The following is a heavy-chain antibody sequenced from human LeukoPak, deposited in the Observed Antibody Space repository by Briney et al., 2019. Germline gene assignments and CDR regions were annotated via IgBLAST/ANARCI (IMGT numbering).Heavy chain of an antibody. J-gene: IGHJ4*02. Sequence: PGGSLRLSCAASGFTFSDHYMDWVRQAPGKGLEWVGRSRNRAKSYTTDYAASVRGRFTISRDDSQNSLYLQMRSRKTEDTAVYHCVREAYTSDWHFDYWGQGTLVTVSS. D-gene: IGHD6-19*01. CDR3: VREAYTSDWHFDY. CDR1: GFTFSDHY. V-gene: IGHV3-72*01. CDR2: SRNRAKSYTT.